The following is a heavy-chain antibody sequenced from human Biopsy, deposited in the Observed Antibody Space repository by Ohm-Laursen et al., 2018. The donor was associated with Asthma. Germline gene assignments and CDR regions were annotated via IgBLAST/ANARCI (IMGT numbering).Heavy chain of an antibody. Sequence: SQTLSLTCSLSSGSGGYMRRGNYYWGWIRQPPGKGLEWIGSIYYSGTTYYTPSLESRVTVSADTSKNQFSLKLTSVTAADTAVYYCVRGSSSWHHGPFHYYYGLDVWGQGTTATVSS. V-gene: IGHV4-39*01. CDR3: VRGSSSWHHGPFHYYYGLDV. J-gene: IGHJ6*02. D-gene: IGHD6-13*01. CDR2: IYYSGTT. CDR1: SGSGGYMRRGNYY.